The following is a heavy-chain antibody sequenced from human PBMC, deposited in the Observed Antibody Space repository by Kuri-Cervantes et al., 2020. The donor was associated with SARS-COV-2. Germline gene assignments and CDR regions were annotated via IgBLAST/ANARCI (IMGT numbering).Heavy chain of an antibody. J-gene: IGHJ4*02. CDR2: IYYSGNT. V-gene: IGHV4-59*01. CDR3: ARQPVSARAPLDS. CDR1: GGSTSTYY. D-gene: IGHD3-10*01. Sequence: SETLSLTCTVSGGSTSTYYWSWIRQPPGKGLEWIDYIYYSGNTNYNSSLKSRVPVSVDTSKKQLSLKLRSVTAADTAVYYCARQPVSARAPLDSWGQGILVTVSS.